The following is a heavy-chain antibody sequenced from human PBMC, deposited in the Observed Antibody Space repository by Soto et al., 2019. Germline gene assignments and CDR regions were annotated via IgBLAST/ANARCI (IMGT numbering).Heavy chain of an antibody. J-gene: IGHJ4*02. Sequence: VKVSCKASGFTFTSSAVQWVRQARGQRLEWIGWIVVGSGNTNYAQKFQERVTITRDMSTSAAYMELSSLRSEDTAVYYCVSVSDSSGTGFDFWGQGTLVPVSS. D-gene: IGHD3-22*01. CDR2: IVVGSGNT. CDR3: VSVSDSSGTGFDF. V-gene: IGHV1-58*01. CDR1: GFTFTSSA.